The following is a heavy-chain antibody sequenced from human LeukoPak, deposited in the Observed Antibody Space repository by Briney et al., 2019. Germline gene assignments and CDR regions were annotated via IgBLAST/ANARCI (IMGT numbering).Heavy chain of an antibody. D-gene: IGHD4-23*01. CDR1: GFTFDDYG. CDR3: AREGEKTVVTLFDY. V-gene: IGHV3-20*04. J-gene: IGHJ4*02. CDR2: INWNGGST. Sequence: PGGSLRLSCAASGFTFDDYGMSWVRQAPGKGLEWVSGINWNGGSTGYADSVKGRFTISRDNAKNSLYLQMNNLRAEDTALYYCAREGEKTVVTLFDYWGQGTLVTVSS.